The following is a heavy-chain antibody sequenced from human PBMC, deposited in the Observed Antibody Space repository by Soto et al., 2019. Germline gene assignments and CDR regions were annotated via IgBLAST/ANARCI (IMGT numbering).Heavy chain of an antibody. Sequence: SETLSLTCTVSGGSISSYYWSWIRQPPGKGLEWIGYIYYSGSTNYNPSLKSRVTISVDTSKNQFSLKLSSVTAADTAVYYCAIALHNLLRAHFASGAQGPLVPVSS. CDR3: AIALHNLLRAHFAS. J-gene: IGHJ1*01. CDR2: IYYSGST. D-gene: IGHD3-3*02. CDR1: GGSISSYY. V-gene: IGHV4-59*01.